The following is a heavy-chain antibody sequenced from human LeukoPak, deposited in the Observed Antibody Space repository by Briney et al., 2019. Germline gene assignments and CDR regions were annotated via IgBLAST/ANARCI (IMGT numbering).Heavy chain of an antibody. CDR1: GFTFSSCA. CDR2: ITGDGTRT. J-gene: IGHJ4*02. Sequence: GGSLRLSCAASGFTFSSCAMTWVRQAPGKGLEWVASITGDGTRTYYTDSVKGRFTIFRDNSKNTLYLQMNSLRADETAIYYCASRPRADMGPLDYWGQGTLVTVST. D-gene: IGHD1-14*01. CDR3: ASRPRADMGPLDY. V-gene: IGHV3-23*01.